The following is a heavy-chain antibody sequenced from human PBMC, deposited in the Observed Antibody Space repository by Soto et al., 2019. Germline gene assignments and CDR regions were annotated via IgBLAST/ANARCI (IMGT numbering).Heavy chain of an antibody. CDR3: EREKPYSSSWYHDY. Sequence: QVQLQQWGAGLLKPSETLSLTCAVYGGSFSGYYWSWIRQPPGKGLEWIGEINHSGSTNYNPSLKSRVTISVDTSKYQFSLKLSSVTAADTAVYYCEREKPYSSSWYHDYWGQGTLVTVSS. D-gene: IGHD6-13*01. V-gene: IGHV4-34*01. CDR2: INHSGST. J-gene: IGHJ4*02. CDR1: GGSFSGYY.